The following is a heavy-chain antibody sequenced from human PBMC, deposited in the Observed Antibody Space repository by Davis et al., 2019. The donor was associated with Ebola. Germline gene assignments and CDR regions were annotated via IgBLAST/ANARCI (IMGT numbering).Heavy chain of an antibody. CDR3: ARGIQLLWFRETYYYYGMDV. CDR1: GGSISSYY. V-gene: IGHV4-59*12. Sequence: GSLRLSCTVSGGSISSYYWSWIRQPPGKGLEWIGYIYYSGSTNYNPSLKSRVTISVDTSKNQFSLKLSSVTAADTAVYYCARGIQLLWFRETYYYYGMDVWGQGTTVTVSS. D-gene: IGHD3-10*01. J-gene: IGHJ6*02. CDR2: IYYSGST.